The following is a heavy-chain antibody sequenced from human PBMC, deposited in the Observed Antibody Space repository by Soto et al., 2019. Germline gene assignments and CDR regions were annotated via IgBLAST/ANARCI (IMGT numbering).Heavy chain of an antibody. V-gene: IGHV3-15*07. Sequence: EVQLVESGGGLVKPGGSLRLSCAASGFTFNNPWMNWVRQAPGKGLEWVGRVKSKPDGGTTEYAANVKGRFTISRDDSENMLYLQMNGLETEDTAVYYCATRAELVSSRVAFDSWGQGTMVTVSS. J-gene: IGHJ3*02. CDR2: VKSKPDGGTT. CDR3: ATRAELVSSRVAFDS. D-gene: IGHD2-2*01. CDR1: GFTFNNPW.